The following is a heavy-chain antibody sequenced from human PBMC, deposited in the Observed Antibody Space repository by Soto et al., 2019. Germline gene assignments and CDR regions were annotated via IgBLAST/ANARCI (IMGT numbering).Heavy chain of an antibody. J-gene: IGHJ6*03. CDR3: AKEPATPIGASYYYDYYMDV. CDR1: GFTFSSYG. V-gene: IGHV3-30*18. D-gene: IGHD2-2*01. CDR2: ISYDGSIK. Sequence: GGSLRLSCAASGFTFSSYGMHWVRQAPGKGLEWVAVISYDGSIKYYADSVKGRFTISRDNSKNTVYLQMNSLRAEDRAVYYCAKEPATPIGASYYYDYYMDVWGKGTTVTVSS.